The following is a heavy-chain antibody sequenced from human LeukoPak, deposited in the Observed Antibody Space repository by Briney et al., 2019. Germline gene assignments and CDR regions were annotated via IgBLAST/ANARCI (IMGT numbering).Heavy chain of an antibody. D-gene: IGHD2-15*01. CDR2: IRYDGSNK. CDR3: AKDQGGYCSGGSCYADAFDI. CDR1: GFTFSSDG. J-gene: IGHJ3*02. V-gene: IGHV3-30*02. Sequence: GGSLRLSCAASGFTFSSDGMHWVRQAPGKGREWVAFIRYDGSNKYYADSVKGRFTISRDNSKNTLYLQMNSLRAEDTAVYYCAKDQGGYCSGGSCYADAFDIWGQGTMVTVSS.